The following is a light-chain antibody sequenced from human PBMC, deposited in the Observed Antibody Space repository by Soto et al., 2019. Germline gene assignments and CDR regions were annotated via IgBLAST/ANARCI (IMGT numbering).Light chain of an antibody. CDR3: RQGLQSPPT. CDR2: MGS. Sequence: IVMTQSPLSLAVTPGEPASISCRSSQSLLHTNGRNYLDWYLQRPGQSPHLLIYMGSNRASGVPDRFSGSGSGTDFTLKISRVEAEDVGVYYCRQGLQSPPTFGGGTKVDIK. CDR1: QSLLHTNGRNY. J-gene: IGKJ4*01. V-gene: IGKV2-28*01.